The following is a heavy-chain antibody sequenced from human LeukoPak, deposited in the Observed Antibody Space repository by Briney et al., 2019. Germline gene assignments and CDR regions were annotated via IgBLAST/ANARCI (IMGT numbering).Heavy chain of an antibody. D-gene: IGHD5-24*01. V-gene: IGHV4-59*01. CDR2: ISYSGST. J-gene: IGHJ4*02. CDR3: ARDMGGWLQFAL. CDR1: GGSISIYS. Sequence: SETLSLTCTVSGGSISIYSWSWIRQRPGKGLEWIGYISYSGSTSYNPSLKSRVTISVDTSKNQFSLKLTPVTAADTAVYYCARDMGGWLQFALWGQGTLVTVSS.